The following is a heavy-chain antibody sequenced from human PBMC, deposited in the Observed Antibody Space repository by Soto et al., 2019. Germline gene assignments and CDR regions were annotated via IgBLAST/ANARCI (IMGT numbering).Heavy chain of an antibody. Sequence: DVQLVQSGGGLVQPGGSLRLSCAASGFSFSSYAMHWVRQAPGKGLEWISYINSASTTTVHADSVKGRFTVARDNAKSSPYLPMSCLRHEDPAVSYCARDLSQWGQGNRVTVSS. V-gene: IGHV3-48*02. CDR1: GFSFSSYA. CDR2: INSASTTT. CDR3: ARDLSQ. J-gene: IGHJ4*02.